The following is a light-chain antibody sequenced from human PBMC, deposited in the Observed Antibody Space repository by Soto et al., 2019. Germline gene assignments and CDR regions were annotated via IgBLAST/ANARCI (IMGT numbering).Light chain of an antibody. CDR2: DVS. J-gene: IGLJ1*01. CDR1: SSDVGGYNY. Sequence: QSALTQPRSVSGSHGQSVTISCTGTSSDVGGYNYVSWYQQHPGKAPKVMIYDVSERPSGVPDRFSGSKSGNTASLTISGLQAEDEADYYCCSYAGSPRYVFGTGTNLTVL. CDR3: CSYAGSPRYV. V-gene: IGLV2-11*01.